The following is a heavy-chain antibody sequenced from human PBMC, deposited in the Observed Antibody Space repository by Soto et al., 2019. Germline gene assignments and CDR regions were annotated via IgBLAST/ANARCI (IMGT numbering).Heavy chain of an antibody. Sequence: GGSLRLSCAASGFTFSDYYMSWIRQAPGKGLEWVSYITNSGSTIYYADSVKGRFTISRDNAKNSLYLQMNSLRAEDTAVYYCARDAERWELLRVGYYFDYWGQGTLVTVSS. D-gene: IGHD1-26*01. CDR3: ARDAERWELLRVGYYFDY. V-gene: IGHV3-11*04. J-gene: IGHJ4*02. CDR2: ITNSGSTI. CDR1: GFTFSDYY.